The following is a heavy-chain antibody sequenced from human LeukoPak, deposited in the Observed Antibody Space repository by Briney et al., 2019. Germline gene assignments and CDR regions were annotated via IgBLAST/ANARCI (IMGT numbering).Heavy chain of an antibody. J-gene: IGHJ4*02. CDR1: GFTFSDYY. D-gene: IGHD2-15*01. CDR3: AKEFCSGGSCNLDY. CDR2: ISSTSTYT. Sequence: GGSLRLSCAASGFTFSDYYMSWVRQAPGKGLEWVSYISSTSTYTNYADSVKGRFTTSRDNAKNSLYLQMNSLRAEDTAVYYCAKEFCSGGSCNLDYWGQGTLVTVSS. V-gene: IGHV3-11*05.